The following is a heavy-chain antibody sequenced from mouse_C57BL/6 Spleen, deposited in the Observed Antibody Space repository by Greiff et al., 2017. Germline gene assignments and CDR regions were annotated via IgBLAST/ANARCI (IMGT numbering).Heavy chain of an antibody. Sequence: DVQLVESGPGLVKPSQSLSLTCSVTGYSITSGYYWNWIRQFPGNKLEWMGYISYDGSNNYNPSLKNRISITRDTSKNQFFLKLNAVTTEDTATYYCAREAITTPFAYWGQGTLVTVSA. D-gene: IGHD1-1*01. CDR2: ISYDGSN. V-gene: IGHV3-6*01. J-gene: IGHJ3*01. CDR1: GYSITSGYY. CDR3: AREAITTPFAY.